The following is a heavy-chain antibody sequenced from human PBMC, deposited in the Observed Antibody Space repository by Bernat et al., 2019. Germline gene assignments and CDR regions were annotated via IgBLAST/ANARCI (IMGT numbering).Heavy chain of an antibody. Sequence: QVQLVESGGGVVQPGRSLRLSSAASGFTFSSYAMHWVRQAPGKGLEWVAVISYDGSNKYYADSVKGRFTISRDNSKNTLYLQMNSLRAEDTAVYYCARVASSGTSYYYYGMDVWGQGTTVTVSS. CDR3: ARVASSGTSYYYYGMDV. D-gene: IGHD3-10*01. CDR1: GFTFSSYA. CDR2: ISYDGSNK. V-gene: IGHV3-30-3*01. J-gene: IGHJ6*02.